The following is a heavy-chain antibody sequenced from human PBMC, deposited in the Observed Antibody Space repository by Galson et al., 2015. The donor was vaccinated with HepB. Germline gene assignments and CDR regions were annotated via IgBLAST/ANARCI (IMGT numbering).Heavy chain of an antibody. CDR1: GFTFSSYS. CDR3: ASVYNKYCSSTSCANYYYYGMDV. CDR2: ISSSSSTI. J-gene: IGHJ6*02. D-gene: IGHD2-2*01. V-gene: IGHV3-48*02. Sequence: SLRLSCAASGFTFSSYSMNWVRQAPGKGLEWVSYISSSSSTIYYADSVKGRFTISRDNAKNSLYLQMNSLRDEDTAVYYCASVYNKYCSSTSCANYYYYGMDVWGQGTTVTVSS.